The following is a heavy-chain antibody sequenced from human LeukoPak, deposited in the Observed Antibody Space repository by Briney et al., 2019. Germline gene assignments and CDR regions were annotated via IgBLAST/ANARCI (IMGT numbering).Heavy chain of an antibody. Sequence: GASVKVSCKASGYTFTGYYMHWVRQAPGQVLEWMGWINPTSGGTHYAQKFQGRVTMTRDTSMTTAYMDLSSLRSDDTAVYYCARARKTYDSVGHYTDWGQGTLVSVSS. CDR3: ARARKTYDSVGHYTD. CDR2: INPTSGGT. D-gene: IGHD3-22*01. CDR1: GYTFTGYY. V-gene: IGHV1-2*02. J-gene: IGHJ4*02.